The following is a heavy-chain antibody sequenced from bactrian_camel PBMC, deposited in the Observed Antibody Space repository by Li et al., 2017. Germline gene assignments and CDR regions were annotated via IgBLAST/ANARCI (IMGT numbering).Heavy chain of an antibody. Sequence: HVQLVESGGGSVEAGGSLRLSCVASGNTARSTYMAWFRQAPGKEREGVAAIDSESNTSYTDSVKGRFTISKDTAKNMLYLQMDSLKPEDTAMYFCAAARAGCDSFHVIGEAPWTTGAKEPRSPSP. CDR2: IDSESNT. V-gene: IGHV3S53*01. J-gene: IGHJ7*01. D-gene: IGHD5*01. CDR1: GNTARSTY.